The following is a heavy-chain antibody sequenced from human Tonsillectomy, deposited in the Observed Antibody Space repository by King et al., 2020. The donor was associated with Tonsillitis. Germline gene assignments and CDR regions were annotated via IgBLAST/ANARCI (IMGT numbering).Heavy chain of an antibody. CDR3: ARGWMSTSGYDD. J-gene: IGHJ4*02. CDR2: IRPYNGDS. CDR1: GYTFTTFG. V-gene: IGHV1-18*04. D-gene: IGHD3-22*01. Sequence: VQLVESGAEVKKPGASVKVSCKASGYTFTTFGISWVRQAPGQGLEWMGRIRPYNGDSNYAQNFQGRVTITTDTSTSTAYMEQRSLRSDDTAVYYCARGWMSTSGYDDGGQGTLVTVSS.